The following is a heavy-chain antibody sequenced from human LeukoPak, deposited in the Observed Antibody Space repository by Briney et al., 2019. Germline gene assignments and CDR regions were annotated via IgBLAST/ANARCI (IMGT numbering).Heavy chain of an antibody. CDR2: MSYDGGNK. J-gene: IGHJ4*02. CDR3: ARPHYYDSSGYYFIY. V-gene: IGHV3-30*01. Sequence: GRSLRLSCAASGFTFSSYAMHWVRQAPGKGLEWMAAMSYDGGNKYYADSVKGRFTISRDNSKNTLYLEMNSLRADDTAVYYCARPHYYDSSGYYFIYWGQGTLVTVSS. D-gene: IGHD3-22*01. CDR1: GFTFSSYA.